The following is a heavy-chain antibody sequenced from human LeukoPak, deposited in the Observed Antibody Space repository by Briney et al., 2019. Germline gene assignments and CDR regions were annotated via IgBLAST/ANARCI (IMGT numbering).Heavy chain of an antibody. Sequence: SETLSLTCAVYGGSFSGYYWSWIRQPPGKGLEWIGEINHSGSTNYNPSLKSRVTISVDTSKNQFSLKLSSVTAADTAVYYCARGGPDMITFGGVIVVKYNNWFDPWGQGTLVTVSS. V-gene: IGHV4-34*01. D-gene: IGHD3-16*02. CDR1: GGSFSGYY. CDR3: ARGGPDMITFGGVIVVKYNNWFDP. CDR2: INHSGST. J-gene: IGHJ5*02.